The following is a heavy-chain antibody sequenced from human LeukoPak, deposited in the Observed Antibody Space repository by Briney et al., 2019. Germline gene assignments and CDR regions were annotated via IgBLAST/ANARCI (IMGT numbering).Heavy chain of an antibody. J-gene: IGHJ2*01. CDR1: GFMFGNHG. CDR3: ARDGTPIFAAAAAFGGVWYFDL. D-gene: IGHD6-13*01. V-gene: IGHV3-48*04. CDR2: SGLSGGTR. Sequence: GGSLRLSCEGSGFMFGNHGLIWVRQAPGKGLYWLSLSGLSGGTRLYADSVKGRFTISRDNAENSVFLQMNSLRVEDTAVYYCARDGTPIFAAAAAFGGVWYFDLWGRGTLVTVSS.